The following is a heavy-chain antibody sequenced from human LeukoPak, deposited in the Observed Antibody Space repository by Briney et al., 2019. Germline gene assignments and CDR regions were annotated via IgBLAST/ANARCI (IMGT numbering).Heavy chain of an antibody. Sequence: GSLRLSCAASGFTFSSYSMNWVRQAPGKGLEWVSSISSSSSYIYYADSVKGRFTISRDNAKNSLYLQMNSLRAEDTAVYYCASQYCSSTSCYAKNDASDIWGQGTMVTVSS. CDR2: ISSSSSYI. J-gene: IGHJ3*02. CDR1: GFTFSSYS. CDR3: ASQYCSSTSCYAKNDASDI. V-gene: IGHV3-21*01. D-gene: IGHD2-2*01.